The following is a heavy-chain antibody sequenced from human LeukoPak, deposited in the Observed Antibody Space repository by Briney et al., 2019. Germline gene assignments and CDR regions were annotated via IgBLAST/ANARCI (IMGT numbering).Heavy chain of an antibody. J-gene: IGHJ4*02. D-gene: IGHD1-26*01. V-gene: IGHV1-2*06. CDR1: GYTFTGYY. CDR3: ARGEVGATVQYYFDY. CDR2: INPNSGGT. Sequence: ASVKVSCKASGYTFTGYYMHWVRQAPGQGLEWMGRINPNSGGTNYAQKFQGRVTMTTDTSTSTAYMELRSLRSDDTAVYYCARGEVGATVQYYFDYWGQGTLVAVSS.